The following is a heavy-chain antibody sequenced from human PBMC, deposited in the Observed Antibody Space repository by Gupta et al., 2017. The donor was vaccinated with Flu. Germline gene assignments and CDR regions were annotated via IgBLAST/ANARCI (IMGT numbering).Heavy chain of an antibody. CDR3: ARGYDSSGYPPSAFDI. V-gene: IGHV4-39*01. Sequence: QLQLQESGPGLVKPSETLSLTCTVSGGSISSSSYYRGWIRQPPGKGLEWIGSLYYSGSTYYNPSLKSRVTISVDTSKNQFSLKLSSVTAADTAVYYCARGYDSSGYPPSAFDIWGQGTMVTVSS. CDR2: LYYSGST. J-gene: IGHJ3*02. CDR1: GGSISSSSYY. D-gene: IGHD3-22*01.